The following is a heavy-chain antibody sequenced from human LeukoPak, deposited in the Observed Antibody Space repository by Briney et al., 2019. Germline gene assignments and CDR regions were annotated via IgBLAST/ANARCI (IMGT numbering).Heavy chain of an antibody. Sequence: SETLSLTCTVSGYSISSGYYWGWIRQPPGKGLEWIGSIYHSGSTYYNPSLKSRVTISVDTSKNQFSPKLSSVTAADTAVYYCARVVPSSGWSQVDYWGQGTLVTVSS. V-gene: IGHV4-38-2*02. D-gene: IGHD6-19*01. J-gene: IGHJ4*02. CDR2: IYHSGST. CDR1: GYSISSGYY. CDR3: ARVVPSSGWSQVDY.